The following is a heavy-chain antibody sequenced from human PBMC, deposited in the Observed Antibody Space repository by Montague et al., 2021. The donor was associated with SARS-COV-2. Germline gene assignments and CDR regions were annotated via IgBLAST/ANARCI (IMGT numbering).Heavy chain of an antibody. CDR3: ARSPLLCFGPALGNWFDP. Sequence: SRSTYYNPSLKSRVTISVEPSKNQFSLKPSSVTASDTAVYYCARSPLLCFGPALGNWFDPWGQGTMVTVSS. CDR2: SRST. V-gene: IGHV4-39*01. J-gene: IGHJ5*02. D-gene: IGHD3-10*01.